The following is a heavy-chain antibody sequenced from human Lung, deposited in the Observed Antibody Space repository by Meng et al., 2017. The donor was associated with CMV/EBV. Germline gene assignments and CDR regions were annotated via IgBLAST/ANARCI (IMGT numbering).Heavy chain of an antibody. CDR3: ARSCNGNTCPFDF. D-gene: IGHD2/OR15-2a*01. V-gene: IGHV1-69*08. Sequence: CKASECTFTTYSVPWVRQAPGQGLEWMGRINPIHATTNYAQKFRGRLTITADQSTGTAYMELSSLRSEDAAFYYCARSCNGNTCPFDFWGRGTLVTVSS. J-gene: IGHJ4*02. CDR2: INPIHATT. CDR1: ECTFTTYS.